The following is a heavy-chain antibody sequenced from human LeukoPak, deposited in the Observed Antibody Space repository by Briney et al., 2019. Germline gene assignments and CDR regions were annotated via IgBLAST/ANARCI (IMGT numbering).Heavy chain of an antibody. CDR3: ARAIAVAGTAEYFQH. CDR2: ISDNGGST. D-gene: IGHD6-19*01. Sequence: GGSLRLSCAASGFTFSSYAMHWVRQAPGKGLEYVSTISDNGGSTFYANSVKGRFTISRDNSKNTLYLQMNSLRVEDTAVYYCARAIAVAGTAEYFQHWGQGTLVTVSS. J-gene: IGHJ1*01. CDR1: GFTFSSYA. V-gene: IGHV3-64*01.